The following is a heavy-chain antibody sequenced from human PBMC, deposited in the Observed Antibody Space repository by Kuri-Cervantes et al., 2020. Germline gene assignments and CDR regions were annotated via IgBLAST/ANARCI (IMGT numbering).Heavy chain of an antibody. Sequence: SLKISCAASGFTFDDYAMHWVRQAPGKGLEWVSGISWNSGSIGYADSVKGRFTISRDNAKNSLYLQMNSLRAEDTAVYYCAKGQEGQYCSSTSCPSGADGMDVWGQGTTVTVSS. V-gene: IGHV3-9*01. D-gene: IGHD2-2*01. CDR2: ISWNSGSI. J-gene: IGHJ6*02. CDR1: GFTFDDYA. CDR3: AKGQEGQYCSSTSCPSGADGMDV.